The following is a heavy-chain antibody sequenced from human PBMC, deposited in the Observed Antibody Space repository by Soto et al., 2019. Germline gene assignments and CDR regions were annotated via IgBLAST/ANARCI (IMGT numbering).Heavy chain of an antibody. V-gene: IGHV4-61*01. Sequence: SETLSLTCTVSGGSVSSGSYYWSWIRQPPGKGLEWIGYMYYSGSTNYNPSLKSRVTISVDTSKNQFSLKLSSVTAADTAVYYCAREMDSSSSSYYYYYGMDVWGQGTTVTVSS. J-gene: IGHJ6*02. CDR3: AREMDSSSSSYYYYYGMDV. CDR1: GGSVSSGSYY. D-gene: IGHD6-6*01. CDR2: MYYSGST.